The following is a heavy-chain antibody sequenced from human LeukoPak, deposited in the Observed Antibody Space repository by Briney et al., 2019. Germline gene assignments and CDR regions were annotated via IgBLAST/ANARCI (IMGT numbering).Heavy chain of an antibody. D-gene: IGHD3-22*01. J-gene: IGHJ4*02. CDR1: GGSISSGGYS. CDR2: IYHSGST. Sequence: SETLSLTCAVSGGSISSGGYSWSWIRQPPGTGLEWIGYIYHSGSTYYNPSLKSRVTISVDRSKNQFSLKLSSVTAADTAVYYCARAVSITMIVDWGQGTLVTVSS. CDR3: ARAVSITMIVD. V-gene: IGHV4-30-2*01.